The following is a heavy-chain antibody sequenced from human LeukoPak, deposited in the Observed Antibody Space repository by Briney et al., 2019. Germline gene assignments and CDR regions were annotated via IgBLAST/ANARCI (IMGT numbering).Heavy chain of an antibody. J-gene: IGHJ5*02. Sequence: ASVKVSCKASGYTFTSYEINWVRQATGQGLGWMGLMNPNSGNTGYAQKLQGRVTMTTDTSTSTAYMELRSLRSDDTAVYYCARGLEWLTRRHTWFDPWGQGTLVTVSS. CDR3: ARGLEWLTRRHTWFDP. CDR2: MNPNSGNT. CDR1: GYTFTSYE. D-gene: IGHD3-3*01. V-gene: IGHV1-8*01.